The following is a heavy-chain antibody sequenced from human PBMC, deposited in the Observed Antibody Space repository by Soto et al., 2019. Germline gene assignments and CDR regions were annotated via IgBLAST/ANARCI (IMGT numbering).Heavy chain of an antibody. CDR3: ARTYFYGSGRKDYFDY. CDR2: IYYSGST. J-gene: IGHJ4*02. Sequence: TSETLSLTCTVSGGSINSNIYYWGWIRQPPGKGLEWIGSIYYSGSTHYNPSLKSRVTISADTSKNQFSLKLSSVTAADTAVYYCARTYFYGSGRKDYFDYWGQGALVTVSS. D-gene: IGHD3-10*01. V-gene: IGHV4-39*01. CDR1: GGSINSNIYY.